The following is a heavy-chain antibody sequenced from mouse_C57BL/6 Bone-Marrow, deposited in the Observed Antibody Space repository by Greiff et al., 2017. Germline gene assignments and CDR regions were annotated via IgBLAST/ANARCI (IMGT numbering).Heavy chain of an antibody. CDR3: ARITTVVVPMDY. CDR2: ISSGGSYT. Sequence: EVKLKESGGGLVKPGGSLKLSCAASGFTFSDYGMHWVRQTPDKRLEWVATISSGGSYTYYPDSVKGRFTISRDNAKNTLYLQMSSLKSEDTAMYYCARITTVVVPMDYWGQGTSVTVSS. D-gene: IGHD1-1*01. J-gene: IGHJ4*01. CDR1: GFTFSDYG. V-gene: IGHV5-6*03.